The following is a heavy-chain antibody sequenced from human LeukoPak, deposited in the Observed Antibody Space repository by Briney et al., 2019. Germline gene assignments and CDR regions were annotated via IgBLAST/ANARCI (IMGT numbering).Heavy chain of an antibody. Sequence: PGGSLRLSCAASGFTFSSYWMHWVRQAPGKGLVWVSRINSDGSSTSYADSVKGRFTISRDNAKNSLYLQMNSLRAEDTAVYYCARAKYYDSRGPDYWGQGTLVTVSS. CDR3: ARAKYYDSRGPDY. CDR1: GFTFSSYW. V-gene: IGHV3-74*01. J-gene: IGHJ4*02. D-gene: IGHD3-22*01. CDR2: INSDGSST.